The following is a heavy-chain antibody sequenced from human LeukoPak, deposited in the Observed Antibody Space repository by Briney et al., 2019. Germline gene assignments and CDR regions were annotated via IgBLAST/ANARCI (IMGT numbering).Heavy chain of an antibody. Sequence: SETLSLTCAVYGGSFSGYYWSWIRQPPGKGLEWIGEINHSGSTNYNPSLKSRVTISVDTSKNQFSLKLSSVTAADTAVYYCARDRYSSSWTGIGGMDVWGKGTTVTVSS. CDR1: GGSFSGYY. J-gene: IGHJ6*04. CDR2: INHSGST. D-gene: IGHD6-13*01. V-gene: IGHV4-34*01. CDR3: ARDRYSSSWTGIGGMDV.